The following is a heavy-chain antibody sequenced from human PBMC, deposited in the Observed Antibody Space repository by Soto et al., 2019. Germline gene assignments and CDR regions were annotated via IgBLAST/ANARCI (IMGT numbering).Heavy chain of an antibody. D-gene: IGHD2-21*01. CDR1: GFTFSDYY. V-gene: IGHV3-11*01. CDR2: ISSSGDTA. CDR3: ESGLGGADFYDF. Sequence: QVELVESGGGLVKPGGSLRLSCAASGFTFSDYYMTWIRQAPGKGLEWVSYISSSGDTAYYADSVKDCFTISRDNAKNSVYLQMNSLTGEDTAVYSCESGLGGADFYDFWGQGTLVTVSS. J-gene: IGHJ4*02.